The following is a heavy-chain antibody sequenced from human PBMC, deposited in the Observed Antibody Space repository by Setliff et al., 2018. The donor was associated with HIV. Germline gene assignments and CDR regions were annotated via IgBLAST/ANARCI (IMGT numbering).Heavy chain of an antibody. J-gene: IGHJ4*02. D-gene: IGHD2-2*01. CDR2: IYHSGST. CDR3: VTSSSWSSRLNF. CDR1: GYSISSGYY. Sequence: SETLSLTCAVSGYSISSGYYWGWIRQPPGKGLEWIGSIYHSGSTNYNPSLKSRVTISVDTSKNQFSLKLTSVAAADTAVYYCVTSSSWSSRLNFWGPGMLVTVSS. V-gene: IGHV4-38-2*01.